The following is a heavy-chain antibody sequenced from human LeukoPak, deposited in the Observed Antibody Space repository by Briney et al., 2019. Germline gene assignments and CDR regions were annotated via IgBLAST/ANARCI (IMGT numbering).Heavy chain of an antibody. Sequence: SVKVSCKASGGTFSSYAISWVRQAPGQGLEWMGGIIPIFGTANYAQKFQGGVTITADESTSTAYMELSSLRSEDTAVYYCARDRYVVVPAAVDWFDPWGQGTLVTVSS. CDR2: IIPIFGTA. D-gene: IGHD2-2*01. V-gene: IGHV1-69*13. CDR1: GGTFSSYA. J-gene: IGHJ5*02. CDR3: ARDRYVVVPAAVDWFDP.